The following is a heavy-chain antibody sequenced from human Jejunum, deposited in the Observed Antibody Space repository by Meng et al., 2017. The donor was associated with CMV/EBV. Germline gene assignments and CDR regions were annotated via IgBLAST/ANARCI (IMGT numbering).Heavy chain of an antibody. J-gene: IGHJ4*02. CDR1: AYNFIAYY. CDR2: LIPVLNKA. Sequence: QGQLVQSGAEVKEPGASMKVSCKASAYNFIAYYIHWVRQAPGQGLEWMGGLIPVLNKAKSAPRFQDRVTFTADETTTTAYMELSSLTFEDTAVYFCARGRGNQPLFDFWGQGTLVTVSS. D-gene: IGHD2/OR15-2a*01. V-gene: IGHV1-69*01. CDR3: ARGRGNQPLFDF.